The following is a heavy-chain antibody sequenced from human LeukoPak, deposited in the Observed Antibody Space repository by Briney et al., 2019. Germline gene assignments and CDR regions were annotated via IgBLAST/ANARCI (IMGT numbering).Heavy chain of an antibody. V-gene: IGHV1-18*01. CDR2: ISAYNGNT. CDR1: GYTLTELS. D-gene: IGHD3-10*01. J-gene: IGHJ4*02. Sequence: ASVKVSCKVSGYTLTELSMHWVRQAPGQGLEWMGWISAYNGNTNYAQKLQGRVTMTTDTSTSTAYMELRSLRSDDTAVYYCARDHPGGFDYWGQGTLVTVSS. CDR3: ARDHPGGFDY.